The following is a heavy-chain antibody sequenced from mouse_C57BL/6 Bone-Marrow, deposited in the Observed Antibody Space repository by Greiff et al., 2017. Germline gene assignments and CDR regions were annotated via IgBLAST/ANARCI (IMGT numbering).Heavy chain of an antibody. V-gene: IGHV1-69*01. Sequence: VQLQQPGAELVMPGASVKLSCKASGYTFTSYWMHWVKQRPGQGLEWIGEIDPSDSYTNYNQKFKGKSTLTVDKSSSTAYMQLSSLTSEDSAVYYCARLGLLRGFDYWGQGTTLTVSS. J-gene: IGHJ2*01. CDR2: IDPSDSYT. CDR3: ARLGLLRGFDY. D-gene: IGHD1-1*01. CDR1: GYTFTSYW.